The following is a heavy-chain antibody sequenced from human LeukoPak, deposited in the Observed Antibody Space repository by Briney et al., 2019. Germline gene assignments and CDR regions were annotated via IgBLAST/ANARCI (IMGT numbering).Heavy chain of an antibody. D-gene: IGHD6-19*01. Sequence: TGGSLRLSCAASGFTFSSYTMNWVRQAPGKGLEWVSYISSSSSAFDYADSVRGRFTISRDNAKNSLYLQMNILRDDDTAVYYCARVLVGWTEDTCDYWGQGTLVTVSS. CDR1: GFTFSSYT. CDR2: ISSSSSAF. CDR3: ARVLVGWTEDTCDY. J-gene: IGHJ4*02. V-gene: IGHV3-48*02.